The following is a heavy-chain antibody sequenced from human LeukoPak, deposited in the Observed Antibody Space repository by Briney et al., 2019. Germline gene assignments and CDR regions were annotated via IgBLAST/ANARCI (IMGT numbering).Heavy chain of an antibody. V-gene: IGHV3-11*04. CDR1: GFTFSDYY. CDR2: ISSSGNTT. CDR3: ARDGGSSWYFDY. J-gene: IGHJ4*02. D-gene: IGHD6-13*01. Sequence: GGSLRLSCAASGFTFSDYYMSWIRQAPGKGLEWVSYISSSGNTTYHADSVKGRFTISRDNAKNSLYLQTSSLRAEDTAVYYCARDGGSSWYFDYWGQGTLVTVSS.